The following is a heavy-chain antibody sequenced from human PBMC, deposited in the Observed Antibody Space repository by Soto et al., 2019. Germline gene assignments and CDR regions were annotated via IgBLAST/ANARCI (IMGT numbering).Heavy chain of an antibody. CDR2: IKSKTIGGTT. V-gene: IGHV3-15*07. CDR3: TSGGNWFGS. Sequence: EVQLVESGGGLAKPGGSLRLSCAASGFTFSNAWMSWVRQAPGRGLEWVGRIKSKTIGGTTDYAAPVKGRFIISRDDSKCTLFLEMSSLKIEDTGIYYCTSGGNWFGSWGQGTLVTVSS. J-gene: IGHJ5*01. CDR1: GFTFSNAW.